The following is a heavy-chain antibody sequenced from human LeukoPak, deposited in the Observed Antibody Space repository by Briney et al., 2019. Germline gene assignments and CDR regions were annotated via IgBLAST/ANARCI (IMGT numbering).Heavy chain of an antibody. V-gene: IGHV3-30*18. CDR2: ISYDGSNK. J-gene: IGHJ3*02. CDR1: GFTFSSYG. D-gene: IGHD3-22*01. CDR3: AKDPWDYDSSGYYIDAFDI. Sequence: PGRSPRLSCAASGFTFSSYGMHWVRQAPGKGLEWVAVISYDGSNKYYADSVKGRFTISRDNSKNTLYLQMNSLRAEDTAVYYCAKDPWDYDSSGYYIDAFDIWGQGTMVTVSS.